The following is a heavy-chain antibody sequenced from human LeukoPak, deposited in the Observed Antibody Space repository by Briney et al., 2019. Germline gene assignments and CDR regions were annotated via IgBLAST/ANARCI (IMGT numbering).Heavy chain of an antibody. J-gene: IGHJ6*03. Sequence: GGSLRLSCAASGFTFSSSAMSWVRQAPGKGLEWVGRIKSTTDGGTTDYAAPVKGRFTISRDDSKNTLCLQMNSLKTEDTAVYYCTTFTIRFRELSLSPNHYYYYYMDVWGKGTTVTVSS. CDR2: IKSTTDGGTT. CDR1: GFTFSSSA. D-gene: IGHD3-16*02. CDR3: TTFTIRFRELSLSPNHYYYYYMDV. V-gene: IGHV3-15*01.